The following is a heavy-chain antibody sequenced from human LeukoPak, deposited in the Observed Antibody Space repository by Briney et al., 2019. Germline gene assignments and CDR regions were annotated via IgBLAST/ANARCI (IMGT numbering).Heavy chain of an antibody. CDR2: IYYSGST. J-gene: IGHJ5*02. D-gene: IGHD3-10*01. CDR3: ARGGLLWFGESNWFDP. V-gene: IGHV4-59*01. Sequence: SETLSLTCTVSGGSISSYYRSWIRQPPGKGLEWIGYIYYSGSTNYNPSLKSRVTISVDTSKNQFSLKLSSVTAADTAVYYCARGGLLWFGESNWFDPWGQGTLVTVSS. CDR1: GGSISSYY.